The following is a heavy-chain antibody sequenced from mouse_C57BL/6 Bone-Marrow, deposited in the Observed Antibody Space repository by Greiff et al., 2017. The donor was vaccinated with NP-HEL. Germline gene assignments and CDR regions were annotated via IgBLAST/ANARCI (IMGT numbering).Heavy chain of an antibody. J-gene: IGHJ1*03. V-gene: IGHV1-19*01. D-gene: IGHD1-1*01. CDR1: GYTFTDYY. CDR2: INPYNGGT. Sequence: EVMLVESGPVLVKPGASVKMSCKASGYTFTDYYMNWVKQSHGKSLEWIGVINPYNGGTSYNQKFKGKATLTVDKSSSTAYMELNSLTSEDSAVYYCASTTVVTPYWYFDVWGTGTTVTVSS. CDR3: ASTTVVTPYWYFDV.